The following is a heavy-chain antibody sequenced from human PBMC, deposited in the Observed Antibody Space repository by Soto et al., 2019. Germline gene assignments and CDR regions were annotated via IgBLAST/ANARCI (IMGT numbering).Heavy chain of an antibody. CDR2: SNDSGST. CDR3: AMGITMVRGVTRWFDP. CDR1: GGSFSGYS. D-gene: IGHD3-10*01. V-gene: IGHV4-34*01. Sequence: QVQLQQWGAGLLKPSETLSLTCAVYGGSFSGYSWSWIRQPPGKGLEWIGESNDSGSTNYNPSLKSRFTISVDTSKNQSSMKLRSVTAAATAVYYCAMGITMVRGVTRWFDPWGQGTLVTVSS. J-gene: IGHJ5*02.